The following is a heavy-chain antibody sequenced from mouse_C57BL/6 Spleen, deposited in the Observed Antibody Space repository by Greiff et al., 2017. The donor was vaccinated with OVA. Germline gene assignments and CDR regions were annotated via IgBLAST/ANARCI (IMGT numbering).Heavy chain of an antibody. CDR3: APLLSYAMDY. V-gene: IGHV1-80*01. Sequence: VQLVESGAELVKPGASVKISCKASGYAFSSYWMNWVKQRPGKGLEWIGQIYPGDGDTNYNGKFKGKATLTADKSSSTAYMQLSSLTSEDSAVYFCAPLLSYAMDYWGQGTSVTVSS. J-gene: IGHJ4*01. CDR1: GYAFSSYW. D-gene: IGHD2-1*01. CDR2: IYPGDGDT.